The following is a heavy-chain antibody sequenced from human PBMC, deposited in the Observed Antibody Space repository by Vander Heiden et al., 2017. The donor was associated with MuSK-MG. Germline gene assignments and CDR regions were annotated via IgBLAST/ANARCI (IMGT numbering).Heavy chain of an antibody. V-gene: IGHV3-11*06. CDR1: GFTFSDYY. CDR3: ARYTLGDYYYYYGMDV. D-gene: IGHD2-15*01. CDR2: ISSSSSYT. J-gene: IGHJ6*02. Sequence: QVQLVESGGGLVKPGGSLRLSCAASGFTFSDYYMSWIRQAPGKGLEWVSYISSSSSYTKYADSVKGRFTISRDNAKNSLYLQMNSLRAEETAVYYCARYTLGDYYYYYGMDVWGQGTTVTVSS.